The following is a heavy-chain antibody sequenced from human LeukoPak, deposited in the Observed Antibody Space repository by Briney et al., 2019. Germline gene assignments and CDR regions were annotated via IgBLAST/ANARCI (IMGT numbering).Heavy chain of an antibody. D-gene: IGHD4-17*01. Sequence: SETLSLTCTVSGGSISSSTYYWGWIRQPPGKALEWIGSIYYSGNTHYNPSLKSRLTIAVDTSKNQFSLKVTAVTAADTAVYFCARNGTVTVTGTKFNYFDYWGQGTLVTVSS. CDR2: IYYSGNT. V-gene: IGHV4-39*01. J-gene: IGHJ4*02. CDR3: ARNGTVTVTGTKFNYFDY. CDR1: GGSISSSTYY.